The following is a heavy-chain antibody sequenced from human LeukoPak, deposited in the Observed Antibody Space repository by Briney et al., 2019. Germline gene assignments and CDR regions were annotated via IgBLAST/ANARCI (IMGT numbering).Heavy chain of an antibody. CDR1: GFTFSSYA. CDR2: ISYDASNK. Sequence: PGGSLRLSCAASGFTFSSYAMHWVRQAPGKGLEWVAVISYDASNKYYADSVKGRFTISRDNSKNTLYLQMNSLRAEDTAVYYCARARYYDSSGFFDYWGQGTLVTVSS. D-gene: IGHD3-22*01. J-gene: IGHJ4*02. V-gene: IGHV3-30*04. CDR3: ARARYYDSSGFFDY.